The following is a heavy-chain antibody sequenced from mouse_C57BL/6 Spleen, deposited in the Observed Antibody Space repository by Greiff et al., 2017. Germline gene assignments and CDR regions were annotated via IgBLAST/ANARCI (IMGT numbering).Heavy chain of an antibody. CDR3: ARRGSSGYEFAY. D-gene: IGHD3-2*02. Sequence: QVQLKESGPELVKPGASVKISCEASGYSFTSYYIHWVKQRPGQGLEWIGWIYPGSGNTKYNEKFKGKATLTADTSSSTAYMQLSSLTSEDSAVYYCARRGSSGYEFAYWGQGTLVTVSA. V-gene: IGHV1-66*01. CDR2: IYPGSGNT. CDR1: GYSFTSYY. J-gene: IGHJ3*01.